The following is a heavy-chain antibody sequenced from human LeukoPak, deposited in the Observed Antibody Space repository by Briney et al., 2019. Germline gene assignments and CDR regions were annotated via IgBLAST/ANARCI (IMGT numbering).Heavy chain of an antibody. CDR3: AKYYDILTGYQPFDP. D-gene: IGHD3-9*01. J-gene: IGHJ5*02. CDR1: GFTFSSYW. Sequence: GGSLRLSCAASGFTFSSYWMSWVRQAPGKGLEWVANIKQDGSEKYYVDSVKGRFTISRDNAKNSLYLQMNSLRAEDTAVYYCAKYYDILTGYQPFDPWGQGTLVTVSS. V-gene: IGHV3-7*01. CDR2: IKQDGSEK.